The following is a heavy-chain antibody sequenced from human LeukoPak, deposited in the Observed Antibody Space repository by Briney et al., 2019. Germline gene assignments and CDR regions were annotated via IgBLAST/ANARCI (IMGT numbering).Heavy chain of an antibody. Sequence: PSETLSLTCTVSGGSISSYYWSWIRQPPGKGLEWIGYIYYSGSTNYNPSLKSRVTISVDTSKNQFSLKLSSVTAADTAVYYCARSIAVAAPTYYCYGMDVWGQGTTVTVSS. CDR1: GGSISSYY. CDR2: IYYSGST. CDR3: ARSIAVAAPTYYCYGMDV. D-gene: IGHD6-19*01. V-gene: IGHV4-59*01. J-gene: IGHJ6*02.